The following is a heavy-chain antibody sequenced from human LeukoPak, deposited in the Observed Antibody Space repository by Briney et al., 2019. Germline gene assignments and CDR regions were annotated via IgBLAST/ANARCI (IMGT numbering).Heavy chain of an antibody. CDR3: ARRGIAADYFDY. Sequence: ASVKVSCKVSGYTLTELSTHWVRQAPGKGLEWMGGFDPEDGETIYAQKFQGRVTMTEDTSTDTAYMELSSLKASDTAMYYCARRGIAADYFDYWGQGTLVTVSS. J-gene: IGHJ4*02. CDR1: GYTLTELS. D-gene: IGHD6-13*01. CDR2: FDPEDGET. V-gene: IGHV1-24*01.